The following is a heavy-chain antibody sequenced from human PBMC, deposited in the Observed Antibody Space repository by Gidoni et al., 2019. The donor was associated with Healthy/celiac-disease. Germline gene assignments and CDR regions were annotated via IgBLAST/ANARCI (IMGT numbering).Heavy chain of an antibody. Sequence: EVQLVESGGGLVKPGGSLRLSCAASGFTFSSYRMNWVRQAPGKGLEWVSSISSSSSYIYYADSVKGRFTISRDNAKNSLYLQMNSLRAEDTAVYYCARTLFFGVVIRENWFDPWGQGTLVTVSS. V-gene: IGHV3-21*01. J-gene: IGHJ5*02. CDR3: ARTLFFGVVIRENWFDP. CDR2: ISSSSSYI. CDR1: GFTFSSYR. D-gene: IGHD3-3*01.